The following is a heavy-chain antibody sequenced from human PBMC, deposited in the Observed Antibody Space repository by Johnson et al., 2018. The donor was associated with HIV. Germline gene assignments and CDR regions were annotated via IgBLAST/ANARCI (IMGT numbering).Heavy chain of an antibody. J-gene: IGHJ3*02. CDR3: ASPRAVAGGGAFDI. CDR2: ISYDGSNK. D-gene: IGHD6-19*01. CDR1: GFTFSSYA. Sequence: QEQLVESGGGVVQPGRSLRLYCAASGFTFSSYAMHWVRQAPGKGLEWVAVISYDGSNKYYADSVKGRFTISRDNSKNTLYLQMNSLRAEDTAVYYCASPRAVAGGGAFDIWGQGTMVTVSS. V-gene: IGHV3-30*04.